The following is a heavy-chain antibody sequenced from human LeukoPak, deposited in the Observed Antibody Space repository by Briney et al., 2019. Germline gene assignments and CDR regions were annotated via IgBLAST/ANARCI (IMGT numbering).Heavy chain of an antibody. CDR2: ISYDGSNK. CDR1: GFTFSSYA. J-gene: IGHJ4*02. V-gene: IGHV3-30*04. Sequence: GRSLRLSCAASGFTFSSYAMHWVRQAPGKGLEWVAVISYDGSNKYYADSVKGRFTISRDNSKNTLYLQMNSLRAEDTAVYYCAKDLGDGTRDYWGQGTLVTVSS. D-gene: IGHD1-26*01. CDR3: AKDLGDGTRDY.